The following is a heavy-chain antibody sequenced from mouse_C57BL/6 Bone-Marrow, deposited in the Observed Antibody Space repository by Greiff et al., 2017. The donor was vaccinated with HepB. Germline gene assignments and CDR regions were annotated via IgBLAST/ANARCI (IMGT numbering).Heavy chain of an antibody. CDR3: ARRATTLEWYFDV. D-gene: IGHD1-1*01. V-gene: IGHV5-12*01. CDR1: GFTFSDYY. Sequence: EVKLVESGGGLVQPGGSLKLSCAASGFTFSDYYMYWVSQTPEKRLEWVAYISNGGGSTYYPDTVKGRFTISRDNAKNTLYLQMSRLKSEDTAMYYCARRATTLEWYFDVWGTGTTVTVSS. J-gene: IGHJ1*03. CDR2: ISNGGGST.